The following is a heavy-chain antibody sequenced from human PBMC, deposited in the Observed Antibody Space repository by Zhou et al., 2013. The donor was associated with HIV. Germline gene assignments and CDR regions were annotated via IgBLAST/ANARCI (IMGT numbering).Heavy chain of an antibody. CDR3: ARTTLYDRTGSYYGFDY. J-gene: IGHJ4*02. CDR2: INPISRGT. Sequence: QVQLVQSGAEMKKPGASVNISCKASGYAFTSYYIHWVRQAPGQGLEWMGMINPISRGTVYAQKFQGRVTMTGDTSTTTVYMEMSSLRSEDTAMYYCARTTLYDRTGSYYGFDYWGQGTLVTVSS. D-gene: IGHD3-22*01. CDR1: GYAFTSYY. V-gene: IGHV1-46*01.